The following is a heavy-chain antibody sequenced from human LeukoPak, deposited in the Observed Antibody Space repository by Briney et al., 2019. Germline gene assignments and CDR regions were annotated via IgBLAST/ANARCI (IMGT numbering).Heavy chain of an antibody. V-gene: IGHV3-23*01. CDR3: AKDREPPYSSSSLFSGY. Sequence: GGSLRLSCAASGFTFSSYAMSWVRQAPGKGLEWVSAISGSGGSTYYADSVKGRFTISRDNSKNTLYLQMNSLRAEDTAVYYCAKDREPPYSSSSLFSGYWGQGTLVTVSS. J-gene: IGHJ4*02. CDR1: GFTFSSYA. D-gene: IGHD6-6*01. CDR2: ISGSGGST.